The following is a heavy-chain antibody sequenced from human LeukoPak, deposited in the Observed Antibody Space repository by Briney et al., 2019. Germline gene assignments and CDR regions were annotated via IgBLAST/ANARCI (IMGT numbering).Heavy chain of an antibody. CDR2: IIPIFGTA. CDR1: GGTFSSYA. CDR3: ARLFGSTSGNVDTAMAPRHPESDY. D-gene: IGHD5-18*01. Sequence: SVKVSCKASGGTFSSYAIGWVRQAPGQGLEWMGGIIPIFGTANYAQKFQGRVTITTDESTSTAYMELSSLRSEDTAVYYCARLFGSTSGNVDTAMAPRHPESDYWGQGTLVTVSS. V-gene: IGHV1-69*05. J-gene: IGHJ4*02.